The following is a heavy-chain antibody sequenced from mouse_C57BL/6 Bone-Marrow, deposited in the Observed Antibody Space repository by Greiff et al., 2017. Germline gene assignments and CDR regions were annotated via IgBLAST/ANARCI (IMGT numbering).Heavy chain of an antibody. CDR1: GYTFTDYN. V-gene: IGHV1-18*01. Sequence: EVQLQQSGPELVKPGASVKIPCKASGYTFTDYNMDWVKQSHGKSLEWIGDINPNNGGTIYNQKFKGKATLTVDKSSSTAYMELRSLTSEDTAVYYCARREEHSSGYVWFAYWGQGTLVTVSA. J-gene: IGHJ3*01. CDR2: INPNNGGT. D-gene: IGHD3-2*02. CDR3: ARREEHSSGYVWFAY.